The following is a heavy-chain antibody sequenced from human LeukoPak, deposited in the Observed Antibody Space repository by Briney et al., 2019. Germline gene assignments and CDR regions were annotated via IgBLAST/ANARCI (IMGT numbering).Heavy chain of an antibody. V-gene: IGHV3-53*01. J-gene: IGHJ4*02. CDR2: IYSGGST. Sequence: GGSLRLSRAASGFTVSSNYMSWVRQAPGKGLEWVSVIYSGGSTYYADSVKGRFTISRDNSKNTLYLQMNSLRAEDTAVYYCARNDFWSGYYMVYWGQGTLVTVSS. CDR1: GFTVSSNY. CDR3: ARNDFWSGYYMVY. D-gene: IGHD3-3*01.